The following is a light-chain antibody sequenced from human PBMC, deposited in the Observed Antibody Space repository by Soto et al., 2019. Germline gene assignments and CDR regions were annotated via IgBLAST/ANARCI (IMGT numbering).Light chain of an antibody. CDR1: SSDVGGYNY. Sequence: QSALTQPRSVSGSPGQSVTISCTGTSSDVGGYNYVSWYQQHPGKAPKIMIYDVSKRPSGVPDRFSGSKSGNTASLTIAGLQAEHEADYYCCSYAGSYTVVFGGGTKLTVL. CDR2: DVS. CDR3: CSYAGSYTVV. J-gene: IGLJ2*01. V-gene: IGLV2-11*01.